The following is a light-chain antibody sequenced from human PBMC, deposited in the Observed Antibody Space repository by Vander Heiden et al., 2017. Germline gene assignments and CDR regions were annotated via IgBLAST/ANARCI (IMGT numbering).Light chain of an antibody. V-gene: IGKV1-39*01. Sequence: IQFTQSPSSLSASVGDRVTITCRASQSISSYLNWYQQKPGKAPKLLIYAASSLQSGVPSRFSGSGSGTDFTLTISRLQPEDFATYYCQQCDSTPYTFGQGTKLEIK. CDR1: QSISSY. J-gene: IGKJ2*01. CDR3: QQCDSTPYT. CDR2: AAS.